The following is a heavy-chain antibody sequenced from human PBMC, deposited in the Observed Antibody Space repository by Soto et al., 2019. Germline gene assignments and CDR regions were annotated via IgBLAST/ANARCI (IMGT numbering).Heavy chain of an antibody. CDR3: ARSGYAYWSGPVPSAHX. CDR1: GSIIACC. V-gene: IGHV4-59*01. J-gene: IGHJ4*02. Sequence: PSETLSLTFNVSGSIIACCLMWIRQPPRKGLEWIGYISYGGTTNYSPSLENRVTISIDTSKKQLSFKLSSVTTADAAVDYFARSGYAYWSGPVPSAHXWGQATLVTVSX. D-gene: IGHD3-3*01. CDR2: ISYGGTT.